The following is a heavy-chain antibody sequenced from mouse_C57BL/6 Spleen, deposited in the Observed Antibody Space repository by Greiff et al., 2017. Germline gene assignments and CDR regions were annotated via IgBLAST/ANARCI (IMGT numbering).Heavy chain of an antibody. Sequence: EVQLAESGGGLVKPGGSLKLSCAASGFTFSDYGMHWVRQAPEKGLEWVAYISSGSSTIYYADTVKGRFTISRDNAKNTLFLQMTSLRSEDTAMYYCARTGAYYAMDYWGQGTSVTVSS. CDR2: ISSGSSTI. J-gene: IGHJ4*01. V-gene: IGHV5-17*01. CDR1: GFTFSDYG. CDR3: ARTGAYYAMDY.